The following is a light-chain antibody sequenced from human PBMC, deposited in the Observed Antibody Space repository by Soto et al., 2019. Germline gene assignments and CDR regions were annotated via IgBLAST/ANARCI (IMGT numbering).Light chain of an antibody. Sequence: DIQIPQSPSSVSSSVGYRPTINFRASRDISNSLAWYQQTPGKAPKLLLRGASSLHRGVPSRFSGGGAGTEFTLTISSLQPEDFATYYCQQTSAFPRTFGQGTKVDIK. V-gene: IGKV1-12*01. CDR1: RDISNS. CDR2: GAS. J-gene: IGKJ1*01. CDR3: QQTSAFPRT.